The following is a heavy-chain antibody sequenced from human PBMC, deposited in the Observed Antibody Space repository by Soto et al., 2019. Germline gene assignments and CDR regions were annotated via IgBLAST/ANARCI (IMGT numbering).Heavy chain of an antibody. J-gene: IGHJ2*01. D-gene: IGHD1-26*01. Sequence: SETLSLTCTVSGGSISSYYWSWIRQPPGKGLEWIGYIYYSGSTNYNPSLKSRVTISVDTSKNQFSLNLSSVTAADTSVYYCARYRGGSPDWYFNVWGRGTLVTVSS. CDR1: GGSISSYY. CDR3: ARYRGGSPDWYFNV. V-gene: IGHV4-59*01. CDR2: IYYSGST.